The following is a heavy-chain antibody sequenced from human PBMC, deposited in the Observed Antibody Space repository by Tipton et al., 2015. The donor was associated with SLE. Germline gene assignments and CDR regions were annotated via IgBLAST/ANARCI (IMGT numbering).Heavy chain of an antibody. Sequence: LRLSCAVYGGSFSGYYWSWIRQPPGKGLEWIGEINHSGSTNYNPSLKSRVTISVDTSKNQFSLKLSSVTAADTAVYYCASKDSREYFDLWGRGTLVTVSS. V-gene: IGHV4-34*01. CDR2: INHSGST. CDR1: GGSFSGYY. J-gene: IGHJ2*01. CDR3: ASKDSREYFDL. D-gene: IGHD3-22*01.